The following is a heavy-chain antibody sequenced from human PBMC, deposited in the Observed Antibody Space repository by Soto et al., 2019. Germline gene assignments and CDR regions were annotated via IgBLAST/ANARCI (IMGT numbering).Heavy chain of an antibody. J-gene: IGHJ5*02. CDR3: ARGDTWRLDL. D-gene: IGHD5-18*01. Sequence: QVQLQESGPGLVKPSGTLSLTCAVSGDSITSSAWWSCVRQPPGKGLEWIGEIHLGGTTNYNPSLTSRVTISVDKSKTQFSLILNSVTAAETAIYYCARGDTWRLDLWGQGTLVTVSS. CDR2: IHLGGTT. V-gene: IGHV4-4*02. CDR1: GDSITSSAW.